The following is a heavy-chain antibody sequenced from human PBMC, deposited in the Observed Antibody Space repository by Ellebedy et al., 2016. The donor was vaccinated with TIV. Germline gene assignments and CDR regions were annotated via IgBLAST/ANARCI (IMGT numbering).Heavy chain of an antibody. D-gene: IGHD3-22*01. V-gene: IGHV5-51*01. CDR2: IYPGDSDT. CDR3: ARLAARGDSSGYYVIGWYFDL. J-gene: IGHJ2*01. Sequence: GESLKISCKGSGYSFTSYWNGWVRQMPGKGLEWMGIIYPGDSDTRYSPSFQGQVTISADKSISTAYLQWSSLKASDTAMYYCARLAARGDSSGYYVIGWYFDLWGRGTLVTVSS. CDR1: GYSFTSYW.